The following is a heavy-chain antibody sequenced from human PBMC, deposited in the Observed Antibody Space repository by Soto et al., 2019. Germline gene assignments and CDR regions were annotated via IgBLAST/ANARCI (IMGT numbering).Heavy chain of an antibody. CDR2: IYYSGST. D-gene: IGHD2-15*01. CDR1: DVSISSSSYY. CDR3: AGPRLWGYCSGGSCSIDNYYYYYMDV. J-gene: IGHJ6*03. Sequence: SSETLSLTCTVSDVSISSSSYYWGWIRQPPGKGLEWIGSIYYSGSTYYNPSLKSRVTISVDTSKNQFSLKLSSVTAADTAVYYCAGPRLWGYCSGGSCSIDNYYYYYMDVWGKGTTVTVSS. V-gene: IGHV4-39*01.